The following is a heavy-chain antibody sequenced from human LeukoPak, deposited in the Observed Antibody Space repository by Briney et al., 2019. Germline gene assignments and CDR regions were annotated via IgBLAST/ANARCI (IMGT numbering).Heavy chain of an antibody. D-gene: IGHD1-26*01. V-gene: IGHV3-48*01. CDR1: RFTFSNYG. J-gene: IGHJ3*02. CDR2: INSRSSTI. Sequence: GSLRLSCAASRFTFSNYGVNWARQAPGKGLEWASYINSRSSTIYYADSVRGRFTISRDNAKNSLYLQMNSLKAEDTAIYYCAREVGTPQAFDIWGQGTMVTVSS. CDR3: AREVGTPQAFDI.